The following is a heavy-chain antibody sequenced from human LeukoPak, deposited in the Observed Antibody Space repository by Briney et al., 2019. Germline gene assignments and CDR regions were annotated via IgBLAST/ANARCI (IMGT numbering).Heavy chain of an antibody. V-gene: IGHV3-21*04. CDR2: ISSSSSYI. CDR1: GFTFSSYS. D-gene: IGHD6-19*01. J-gene: IGHJ3*02. CDR3: AREAAVADDAFDI. Sequence: GGSLRLSCAASGFTFSSYSMNWVRQAPGKGLEWVSSISSSSSYIYYADSVKGRFTISRDNAKNSLYLQMNSLRAEDTALYHCAREAAVADDAFDIWGQGTMVTVSS.